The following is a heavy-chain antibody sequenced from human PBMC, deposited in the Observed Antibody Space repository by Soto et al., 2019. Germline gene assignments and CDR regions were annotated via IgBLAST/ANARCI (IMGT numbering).Heavy chain of an antibody. J-gene: IGHJ4*02. CDR3: AKDDYDFWSGYYTPLFDY. CDR2: ISYDGSNK. D-gene: IGHD3-3*01. V-gene: IGHV3-30*18. CDR1: GFTFSSYG. Sequence: PGGSLRLSCAASGFTFSSYGMHWVRQAPGKGLEWVAVISYDGSNKYYADSVKGRFTISRDNSKNTLYLQMNSLRAEDTAVYYCAKDDYDFWSGYYTPLFDYWGQGTLVTVSS.